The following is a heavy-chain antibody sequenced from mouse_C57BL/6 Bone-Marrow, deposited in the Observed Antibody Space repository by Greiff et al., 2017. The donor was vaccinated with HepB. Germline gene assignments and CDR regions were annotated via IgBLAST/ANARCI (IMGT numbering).Heavy chain of an antibody. Sequence: QLQQSVAELVRPGASVKLSCTASGFNIKNTYMHWVKQRPEQGLEWIGRIDPANGNTKYAPKFQGKDTITADTSSNTAYLQLSSLTSEDTAIYYCARSRIYYYGSRGYFDVWGTGTTVTVSS. CDR1: GFNIKNTY. V-gene: IGHV14-3*01. CDR3: ARSRIYYYGSRGYFDV. CDR2: IDPANGNT. D-gene: IGHD1-1*01. J-gene: IGHJ1*03.